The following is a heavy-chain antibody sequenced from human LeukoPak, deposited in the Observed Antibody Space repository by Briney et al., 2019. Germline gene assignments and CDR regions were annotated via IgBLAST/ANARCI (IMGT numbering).Heavy chain of an antibody. CDR1: GFTFSSYS. CDR2: ISSSSSTI. V-gene: IGHV3-48*01. J-gene: IGHJ6*02. Sequence: PGGSLRLSCAASGFTFSSYSMNWLRQAPGKGLAWVSYISSSSSTIYYADSVKGRFTISIDNDKNSLYLQMNSLRAEDTAVYYWARDMLLWFGELFPSHGMDVWGQGTTVTVSS. CDR3: ARDMLLWFGELFPSHGMDV. D-gene: IGHD3-10*01.